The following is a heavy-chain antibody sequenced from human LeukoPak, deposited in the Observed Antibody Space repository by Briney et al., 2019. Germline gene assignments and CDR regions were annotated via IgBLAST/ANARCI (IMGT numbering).Heavy chain of an antibody. D-gene: IGHD2-2*02. CDR1: GGSISSGGYY. CDR2: IYYSGST. V-gene: IGHV4-30-4*01. J-gene: IGHJ4*02. Sequence: SETLSLTCTVSGGSISSGGYYWSWIRQPPGKGLEWIGYIYYSGSTYYNPSLKSRVTISVDASKNQFSLKLSSVTAADTAVYYCARVRRYCSSTSCYNFDYWGQGTLVTVSS. CDR3: ARVRRYCSSTSCYNFDY.